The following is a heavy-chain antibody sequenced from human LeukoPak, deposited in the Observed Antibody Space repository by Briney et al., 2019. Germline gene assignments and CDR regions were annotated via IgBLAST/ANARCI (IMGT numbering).Heavy chain of an antibody. V-gene: IGHV4-34*01. CDR2: INHSGST. J-gene: IGHJ6*03. Sequence: SETLSLTCAVYGGSFSGYYWSWIRQPPGKGLEWIGEINHSGSTNYNPSLKSRVTISVDTSKNRFSLKLSSVTAADTAVYYCARGVPVDTAMGTSNYYYYYMDVWGKGTTVTVSS. CDR1: GGSFSGYY. D-gene: IGHD5-18*01. CDR3: ARGVPVDTAMGTSNYYYYYMDV.